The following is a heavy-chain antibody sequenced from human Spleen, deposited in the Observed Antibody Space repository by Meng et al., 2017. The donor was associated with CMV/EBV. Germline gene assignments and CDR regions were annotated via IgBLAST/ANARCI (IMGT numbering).Heavy chain of an antibody. Sequence: SGDSISRGGCYWSWVRQHPGKGLEWIGYIYYSGSSYYNPSLKSRVAISVDTSKKKFSLKLSSVTAADTAVYFCARVGYSGYESRYFDYWGPGTLVTVSS. CDR1: GDSISRGGCY. V-gene: IGHV4-31*02. D-gene: IGHD5-12*01. CDR3: ARVGYSGYESRYFDY. J-gene: IGHJ4*02. CDR2: IYYSGSS.